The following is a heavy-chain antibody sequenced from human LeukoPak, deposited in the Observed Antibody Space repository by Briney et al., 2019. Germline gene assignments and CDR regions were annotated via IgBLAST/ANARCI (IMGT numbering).Heavy chain of an antibody. CDR1: GFTFNNYA. Sequence: PGGSLRLSCAASGFTFNNYAMSWVRQAPGKGLEWVSTTSGSDSGPYYADSVKGRFTISRDNSKNTLYLQMNSLRAEDTAVYYCAKDQSGYCTRGICYTRDYAFDIWGQGTTVTVSS. J-gene: IGHJ3*02. V-gene: IGHV3-23*01. CDR3: AKDQSGYCTRGICYTRDYAFDI. D-gene: IGHD2-8*01. CDR2: TSGSDSGP.